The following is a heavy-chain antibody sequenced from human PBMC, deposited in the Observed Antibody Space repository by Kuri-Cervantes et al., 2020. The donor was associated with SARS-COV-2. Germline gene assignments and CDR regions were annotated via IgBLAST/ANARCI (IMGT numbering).Heavy chain of an antibody. CDR1: GFTVSSNY. J-gene: IGHJ6*03. CDR3: ARAPDTYYYYYYMDV. CDR2: ISSSSSYI. Sequence: GESLKISCAASGFTVSSNYMSWVRQAPGKGLEWVSSISSSSSYIYYADSVKGRFTISRDNAKNSLYLQMNSLRAEDTAVYYCARAPDTYYYYYYMDVWGKGTTVTVSS. V-gene: IGHV3-21*01.